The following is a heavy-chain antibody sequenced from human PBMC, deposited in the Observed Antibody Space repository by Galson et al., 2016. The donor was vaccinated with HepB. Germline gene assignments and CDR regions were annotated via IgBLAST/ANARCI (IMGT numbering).Heavy chain of an antibody. V-gene: IGHV3-48*02. Sequence: SLRLSCAASGFTFSSFTMNWVRQAPGKGLELVSYITCTSSTIYYADSVKGRFTISRDNAKNSVYLQMNSLRDEDTAVYYRARDDYSNLFSYYGMDVWGQGTTVTVSS. CDR3: ARDDYSNLFSYYGMDV. CDR2: ITCTSSTI. CDR1: GFTFSSFT. D-gene: IGHD4-11*01. J-gene: IGHJ6*02.